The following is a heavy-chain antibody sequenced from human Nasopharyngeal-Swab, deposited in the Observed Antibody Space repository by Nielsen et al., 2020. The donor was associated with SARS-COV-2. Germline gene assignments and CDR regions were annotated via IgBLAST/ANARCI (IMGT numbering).Heavy chain of an antibody. CDR1: GFILSDYW. D-gene: IGHD6-19*01. V-gene: IGHV3-74*01. J-gene: IGHJ4*02. CDR2: VKNDGTTT. Sequence: GESLKISCAASGFILSDYWVHWVRQAPGKGLVWVSHVKNDGTTTTYADAVKGRFTMSRDDAKNILYLQMNSLRTEDTAVYYRARDGQGAVDLDYWGQGSLVTVSS. CDR3: ARDGQGAVDLDY.